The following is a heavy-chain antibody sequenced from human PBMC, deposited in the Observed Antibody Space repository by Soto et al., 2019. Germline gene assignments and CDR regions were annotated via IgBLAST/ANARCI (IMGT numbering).Heavy chain of an antibody. V-gene: IGHV3-23*01. J-gene: IGHJ6*02. CDR3: MRPAPRGRHYFYFGMDV. Sequence: EVQLLESGGGLVQPGGSLRLSCAASVFTFSSYAMRWVRQAPGKGLEWVSGISSSGGSTYYADSVKGRFTISRDNSKNTLFLRMNRPRVEDTAVYYCMRPAPRGRHYFYFGMDVWGQGTTVTVSS. CDR1: VFTFSSYA. D-gene: IGHD3-10*01. CDR2: ISSSGGST.